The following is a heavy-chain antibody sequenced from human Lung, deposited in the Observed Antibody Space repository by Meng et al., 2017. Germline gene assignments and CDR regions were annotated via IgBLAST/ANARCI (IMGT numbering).Heavy chain of an antibody. CDR1: GGSISGSY. Sequence: QLQLQQWGAGLVSAWENLSLSCAVYGGSISGSYWSWIRQSPAKGLEWIGKINHGGSTNYDPSLESRVTISVDTPKNQFSLRLTSMTVADTAVYYCARERHSTIIRGVIDFWGQGALVTVSS. J-gene: IGHJ4*02. CDR2: INHGGST. V-gene: IGHV4-34*01. CDR3: ARERHSTIIRGVIDF. D-gene: IGHD3-10*01.